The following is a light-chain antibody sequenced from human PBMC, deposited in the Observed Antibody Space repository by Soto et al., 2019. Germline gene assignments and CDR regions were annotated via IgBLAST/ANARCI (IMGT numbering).Light chain of an antibody. V-gene: IGLV1-47*02. CDR1: SSNIGTNY. CDR3: ASWDDSLSGPV. Sequence: QSVLTQPPSLSGTPGQRFTISCSGTSSNIGTNYLYWYKQLPGTAPKLLIYSNDERPSGVPDRFSGSKSGTSASLAISGLRSEDEADYYCASWDDSLSGPVFGGGTKLTVL. CDR2: SND. J-gene: IGLJ3*02.